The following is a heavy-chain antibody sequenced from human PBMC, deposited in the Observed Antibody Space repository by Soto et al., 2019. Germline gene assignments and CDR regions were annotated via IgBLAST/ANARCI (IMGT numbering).Heavy chain of an antibody. CDR3: ASFYSGYDINWFDP. V-gene: IGHV4-39*01. J-gene: IGHJ5*02. CDR2: IYYSGST. Sequence: SETLSLTCTVSGGSISSSSYYWGWIRQPPGKGLEWIGSIYYSGSTYYNPSLKSRVTISVDTSKNQFSLKLSSVTAADTAVYYCASFYSGYDINWFDPWGQGTLVTVSS. CDR1: GGSISSSSYY. D-gene: IGHD5-12*01.